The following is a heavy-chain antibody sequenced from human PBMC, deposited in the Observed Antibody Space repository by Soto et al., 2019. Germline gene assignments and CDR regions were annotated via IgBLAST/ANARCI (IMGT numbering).Heavy chain of an antibody. CDR1: GGSFSGYY. CDR2: INHSGST. D-gene: IGHD4-17*01. J-gene: IGHJ6*02. CDR3: ARGPHRRTTQEYYYYYGMDV. Sequence: SETLSLTCAVYGGSFSGYYWSWIRQPPGKGLEWIGEINHSGSTNYNPSLKSRVTISVDTSKNQFSLKLSSVTAADTAVYYCARGPHRRTTQEYYYYYGMDVWGQGTTVTVSS. V-gene: IGHV4-34*01.